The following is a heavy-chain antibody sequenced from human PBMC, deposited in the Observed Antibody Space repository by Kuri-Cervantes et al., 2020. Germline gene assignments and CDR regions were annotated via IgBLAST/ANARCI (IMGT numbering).Heavy chain of an antibody. J-gene: IGHJ5*02. CDR2: INPSGGST. CDR1: GYTFTNYF. D-gene: IGHD3-10*01. CDR3: ARESTMVRGVIIKVLDWFDP. Sequence: ASVKVSCKASGYTFTNYFIHWVREAPGQGLEWKGIINPSGGSTSYAQKFQGRVTMTRDTSTSTVYMELSSLRSEDTAVYYCARESTMVRGVIIKVLDWFDPWGQGTLGTSPQ. V-gene: IGHV1-46*01.